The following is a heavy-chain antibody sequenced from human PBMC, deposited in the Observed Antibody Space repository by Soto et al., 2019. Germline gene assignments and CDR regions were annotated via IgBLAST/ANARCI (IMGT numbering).Heavy chain of an antibody. D-gene: IGHD3-10*01. V-gene: IGHV4-4*07. J-gene: IGHJ3*02. CDR2: VYTSGTT. CDR1: GASMNTYF. CDR3: ASDEPDTGEGFDI. Sequence: QVQLQESGPGLVKPSETLSLTCSVSGASMNTYFWSWIRQPAGKGLEWIGRVYTSGTTNYNPSLKSRVTMSVDTSKKQVSLKLISLTAADTGLYYCASDEPDTGEGFDIWGQGTMVTVSS.